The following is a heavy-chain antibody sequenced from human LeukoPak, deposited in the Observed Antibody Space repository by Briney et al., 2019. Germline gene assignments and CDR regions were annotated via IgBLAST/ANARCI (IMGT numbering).Heavy chain of an antibody. J-gene: IGHJ4*02. CDR1: GGSFSGYY. CDR3: ARGVEVCSGGSCYSGPLDY. D-gene: IGHD2-15*01. CDR2: INHSGST. Sequence: PSETLSLTCAVYGGSFSGYYWSWIRQPPGKGLEWIGEINHSGSTNYNPSLKSRVTISVDTSKNQFSLKLSSVTAADTAVYYCARGVEVCSGGSCYSGPLDYWGQGTLVTVSS. V-gene: IGHV4-34*01.